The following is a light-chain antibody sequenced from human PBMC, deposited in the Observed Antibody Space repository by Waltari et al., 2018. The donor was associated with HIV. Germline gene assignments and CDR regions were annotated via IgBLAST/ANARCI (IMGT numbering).Light chain of an antibody. V-gene: IGLV1-44*01. J-gene: IGLJ2*01. CDR3: AAWDDSLHGEL. CDR2: SNN. Sequence: QSVLTQTPSLSGTPGQRVTISCSGGYSNIGSNTVNWYQQFPGTAPSLLINSNNQRPSGVPDRFSGSKSGTSACLVISELQSQDEADYHCAAWDDSLHGELFGGGTKLTVL. CDR1: YSNIGSNT.